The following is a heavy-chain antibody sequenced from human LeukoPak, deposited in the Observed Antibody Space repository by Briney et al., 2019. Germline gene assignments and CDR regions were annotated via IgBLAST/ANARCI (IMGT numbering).Heavy chain of an antibody. V-gene: IGHV3-11*06. CDR2: ISTIGYT. D-gene: IGHD2-2*01. Sequence: AGGSLRLSCTASGFIFSDYYMGWVRQAPGQGLEWISYISTIGYTSYADSVKSRFTISRDTAKKSVYLQMNSLRAEDTSIYYCTRRDCTRTSCYASDWGQGTLVTVSS. CDR1: GFIFSDYY. J-gene: IGHJ4*02. CDR3: TRRDCTRTSCYASD.